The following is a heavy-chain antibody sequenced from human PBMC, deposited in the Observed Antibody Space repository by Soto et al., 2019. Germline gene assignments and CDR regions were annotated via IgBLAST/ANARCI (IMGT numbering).Heavy chain of an antibody. CDR3: ARSTNDYGDRH. CDR1: GYTFTSYD. CDR2: MNPNSGNT. V-gene: IGHV1-8*01. Sequence: QVQLVQSGGEVKKPGASVKVSCKASGYTFTSYDINWVRQATGQGLEWMGWMNPNSGNTGYAQKFQGRVTMTRNTSISTAYMELSNLRSEDTAMYDCARSTNDYGDRHWGQGTLVTVSS. D-gene: IGHD4-17*01. J-gene: IGHJ4*02.